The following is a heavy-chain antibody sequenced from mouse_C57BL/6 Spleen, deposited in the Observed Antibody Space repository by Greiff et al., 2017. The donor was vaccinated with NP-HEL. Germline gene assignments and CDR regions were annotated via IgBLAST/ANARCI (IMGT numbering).Heavy chain of an antibody. D-gene: IGHD2-2*01. CDR1: ANPFPGSW. Sequence: QVHVKQPGAELVKPGASGSRSAKASANPFPGSWMPWVKRRPGRGLGWMGRFDPNSGGTKYNEKFKSKATLTVDKPSSTAYMQLSSLTSEDSAVYYCARIYYGFYYAMDYWGQGTSVTVSS. CDR2: FDPNSGGT. V-gene: IGHV1-72*01. CDR3: ARIYYGFYYAMDY. J-gene: IGHJ4*01.